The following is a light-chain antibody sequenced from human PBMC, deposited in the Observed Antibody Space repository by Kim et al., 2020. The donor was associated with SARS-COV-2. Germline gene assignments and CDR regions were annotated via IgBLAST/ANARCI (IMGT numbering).Light chain of an antibody. J-gene: IGLJ3*02. CDR3: SSYASSSTWV. V-gene: IGLV2-23*01. Sequence: GQSITISCTGTSSDVGSYNLVSWYQQRPGKAPKLMIYEGNKRPSGVSNRFSGSKSGNTASLTISGLQAEDEGDYYCSSYASSSTWVFGGGTQLTVL. CDR1: SSDVGSYNL. CDR2: EGN.